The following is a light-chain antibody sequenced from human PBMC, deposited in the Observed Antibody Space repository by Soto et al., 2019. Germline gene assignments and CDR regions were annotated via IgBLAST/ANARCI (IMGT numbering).Light chain of an antibody. CDR2: DAS. J-gene: IGKJ5*01. V-gene: IGKV1-12*01. CDR3: QQANSIPLT. CDR1: QSIHSW. Sequence: DIQMTQSPSTLSASVGARVPITCRASQSIHSWLAWYQQQPGKAPKMLIYDASSLQSGVPSRFSGSGSGTDFTLTISNLQPEDFATYYCQQANSIPLTFGQGTRLEIK.